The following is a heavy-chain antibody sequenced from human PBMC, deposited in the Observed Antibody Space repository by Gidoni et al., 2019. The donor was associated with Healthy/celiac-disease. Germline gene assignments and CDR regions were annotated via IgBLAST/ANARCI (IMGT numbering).Heavy chain of an antibody. D-gene: IGHD6-13*01. Sequence: EVQLVESGGVVVQPGGSLRLSCAASGFPFDDYTMHWVRQAPGKGLEWVSLISWDGGSTYYADSVKGRFTISRDNSKNSLYLQMNSLRTEDTALYYCAKERDSSSWSPGYFDYWGQGTLVTVSS. J-gene: IGHJ4*02. CDR3: AKERDSSSWSPGYFDY. CDR1: GFPFDDYT. V-gene: IGHV3-43*01. CDR2: ISWDGGST.